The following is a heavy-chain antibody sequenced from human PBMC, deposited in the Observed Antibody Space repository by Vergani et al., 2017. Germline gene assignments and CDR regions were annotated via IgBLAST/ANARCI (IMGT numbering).Heavy chain of an antibody. CDR3: ARAQWEQGGSYYYYYYGMDV. J-gene: IGHJ6*02. V-gene: IGHV1-3*01. D-gene: IGHD1-26*01. CDR2: INAGNGNT. CDR1: GYTFTSYA. Sequence: QVQLVQSGAEVKKPGASVKVSCKASGYTFTSYAMHWLRQAPGQRLEWMGWINAGNGNTKYSQKLQGRVTITRDTSASTAYMELSSLRSEDTAVYYCARAQWEQGGSYYYYYYGMDVWGQGTTVTVSS.